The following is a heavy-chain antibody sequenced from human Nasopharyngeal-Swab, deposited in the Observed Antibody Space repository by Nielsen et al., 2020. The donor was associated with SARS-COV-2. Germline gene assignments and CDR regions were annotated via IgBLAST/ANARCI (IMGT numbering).Heavy chain of an antibody. Sequence: WIRQPPGKGLEWVSYISSSSSTIYYADPVKGRFIISRDNAKNSLYLQMNSLRDEDTAVYYCARDPSYGRKFDYWGQGTLVTVSS. D-gene: IGHD5-18*01. CDR3: ARDPSYGRKFDY. CDR2: ISSSSSTI. V-gene: IGHV3-48*02. J-gene: IGHJ4*02.